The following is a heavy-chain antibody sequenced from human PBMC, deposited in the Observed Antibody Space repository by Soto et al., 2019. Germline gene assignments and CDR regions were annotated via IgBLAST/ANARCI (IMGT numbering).Heavy chain of an antibody. CDR1: GFTFSSYG. J-gene: IGHJ6*02. V-gene: IGHV3-30*03. CDR3: XXXXXXXXXXXXXGMDV. Sequence: QVQLVESGGGVVQPGRSLRLSCAASGFTFSSYGMHWVXXXXXXXXXXXXDISYEGSNKYYADSVKGRFTISRDNSKXXXXXXXXXXXXXXXXXXXXXXXXXXXXXXXXXGMDVWGQGTTVTVSS. CDR2: ISYEGSNK.